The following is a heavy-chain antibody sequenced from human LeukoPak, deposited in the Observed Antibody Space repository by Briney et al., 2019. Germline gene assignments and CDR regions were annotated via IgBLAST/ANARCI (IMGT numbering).Heavy chain of an antibody. CDR2: ITGSGVTT. D-gene: IGHD6-13*01. V-gene: IGHV3-23*01. Sequence: PGGSLRLSCAASGFAFSNYGINWVRQAPGKGLEWVSGITGSGVTTYYADSVKGRFTISRDNSKNTVYLQMDSLRAEDTAVYYCANAIQGIAAADPTGAFDYWGQGTLVTVSS. CDR1: GFAFSNYG. J-gene: IGHJ4*02. CDR3: ANAIQGIAAADPTGAFDY.